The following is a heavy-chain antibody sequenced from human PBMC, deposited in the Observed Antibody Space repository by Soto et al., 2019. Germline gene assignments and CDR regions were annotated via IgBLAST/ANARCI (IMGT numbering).Heavy chain of an antibody. CDR3: ARATIFGPGYYCDGNDV. CDR2: IYYSGST. D-gene: IGHD3-3*01. V-gene: IGHV4-59*01. CDR1: GGSISSYY. Sequence: SETLSLTCTVSGGSISSYYWSWIRQPPGKGLEWIGYIYYSGSTNYNPSLKSRVTISVDTSKNQFSLKLSSVTAADTAVYYCARATIFGPGYYCDGNDVRARGTSDTGS. J-gene: IGHJ6*02.